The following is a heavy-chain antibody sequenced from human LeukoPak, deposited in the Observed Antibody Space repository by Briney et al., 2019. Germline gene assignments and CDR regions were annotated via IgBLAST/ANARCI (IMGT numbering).Heavy chain of an antibody. D-gene: IGHD5-24*01. V-gene: IGHV1-69*06. CDR2: GIPFFGTT. Sequence: SVKVSCKASGGTFSSYAISWVRQAPGQGLEWMGGGIPFFGTTNYAQKFQARLTITADKSTSTAYMDLIDLRSDDTALYFCASQGDGYNWVDFWGQGTLVTVSS. CDR3: ASQGDGYNWVDF. J-gene: IGHJ5*01. CDR1: GGTFSSYA.